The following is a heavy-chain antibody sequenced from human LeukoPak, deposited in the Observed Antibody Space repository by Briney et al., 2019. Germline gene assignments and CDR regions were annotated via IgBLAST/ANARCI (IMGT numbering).Heavy chain of an antibody. CDR3: ARGGSGSYYVGPFDY. J-gene: IGHJ4*02. D-gene: IGHD1-26*01. CDR1: GSSISSGDYY. CDR2: IYYSGST. V-gene: IGHV4-30-4*08. Sequence: PSQTLSLTCTVSGSSISSGDYYWSWIRQPPGKGLEWIGYIYYSGSTYYNPSIKSRVTISVDTSKNQCSLKLSSVTAADTAVYYCARGGSGSYYVGPFDYWGQGTLVTVSS.